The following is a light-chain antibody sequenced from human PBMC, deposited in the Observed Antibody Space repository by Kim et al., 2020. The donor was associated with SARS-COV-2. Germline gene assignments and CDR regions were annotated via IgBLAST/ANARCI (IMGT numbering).Light chain of an antibody. CDR3: QSYDSSLRV. CDR2: GNS. Sequence: PGQGVTISCTGSSSNIGAGYDVHWYQQLPGTAPKLLIYGNSNRPSGVPDRFSGSKSGTSASLAITGLQAEDEADYYCQSYDSSLRVFGGGTKVTVL. CDR1: SSNIGAGYD. J-gene: IGLJ2*01. V-gene: IGLV1-40*01.